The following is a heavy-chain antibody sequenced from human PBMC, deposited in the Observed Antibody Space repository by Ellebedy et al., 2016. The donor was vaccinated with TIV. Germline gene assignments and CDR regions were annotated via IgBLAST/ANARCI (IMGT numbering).Heavy chain of an antibody. V-gene: IGHV3-7*01. CDR2: IKTDGSET. CDR3: VGLGVFNL. D-gene: IGHD3-3*01. J-gene: IGHJ5*02. CDR1: GLSFSNYW. Sequence: GESLKISCAACGLSFSNYWMSWVRQAPGKGLEWVAHIKTDGSETYYVDSVKGRLTISRENAKDALFLQMDGLGVDDSAVYYCVGLGVFNLWGQGAPVTVSS.